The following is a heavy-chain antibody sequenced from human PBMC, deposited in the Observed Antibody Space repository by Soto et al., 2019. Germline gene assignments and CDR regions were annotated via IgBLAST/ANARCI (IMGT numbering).Heavy chain of an antibody. V-gene: IGHV3-33*01. CDR2: IWYDGSNK. D-gene: IGHD3-16*01. Sequence: QVQLVESGGGVVQPGRSLRLSCAASGFTFSSYGMHWVRQAPGKGLEWVAVIWYDGSNKYYADSVKGRFTISRDNSKNTLYLQMNSLRAEDTAVYYCAGGEHSNDAFDIWGQGTMGTVSS. J-gene: IGHJ3*02. CDR3: AGGEHSNDAFDI. CDR1: GFTFSSYG.